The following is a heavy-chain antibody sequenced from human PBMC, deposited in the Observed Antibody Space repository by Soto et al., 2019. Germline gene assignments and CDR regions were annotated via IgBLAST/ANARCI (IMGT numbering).Heavy chain of an antibody. J-gene: IGHJ6*02. CDR2: ISAYNGNT. D-gene: IGHD6-13*01. CDR1: GYTFTSYG. CDR3: ARDREGIAAAKPNYCYYGMDV. V-gene: IGHV1-18*01. Sequence: QVPLVQSGAEVKKPGASVKVSCKASGYTFTSYGISWVRQAPGQGLEWMGWISAYNGNTNYAQKLQGRVTMTTDTSTSPAYMELRSLRSDDTAVYYCARDREGIAAAKPNYCYYGMDVWGQGTTVTVSS.